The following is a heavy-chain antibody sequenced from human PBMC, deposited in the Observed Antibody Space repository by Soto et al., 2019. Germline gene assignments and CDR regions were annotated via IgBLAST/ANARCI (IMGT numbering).Heavy chain of an antibody. CDR2: IRSKAYGGTT. Sequence: GGSLRLSCTASGFTFGDYAMSWFRQAPGKGLEWVGFIRSKAYGGTTEYAASVKGRFTISRDDSTSIAYLQMNSLKTDDTAIYYCTRDRVEMASWGQGTLVTVSS. V-gene: IGHV3-49*03. CDR1: GFTFGDYA. D-gene: IGHD2-15*01. CDR3: TRDRVEMAS. J-gene: IGHJ5*02.